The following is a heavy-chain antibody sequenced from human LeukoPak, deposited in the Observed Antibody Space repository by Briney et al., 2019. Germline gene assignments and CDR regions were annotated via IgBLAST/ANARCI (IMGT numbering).Heavy chain of an antibody. CDR2: INHSGST. CDR1: GGSISSSYW. Sequence: SGTLSLTCAVSGGSISSSYWWSWVRQPPGKGLEWIGEINHSGSTNYNPSLKSRVTISVDTSKNQFSLKLSSVTAADTAVYYWARQRSGYFDYWGQGTLVTVSS. D-gene: IGHD3-3*01. V-gene: IGHV4-4*02. J-gene: IGHJ4*02. CDR3: ARQRSGYFDY.